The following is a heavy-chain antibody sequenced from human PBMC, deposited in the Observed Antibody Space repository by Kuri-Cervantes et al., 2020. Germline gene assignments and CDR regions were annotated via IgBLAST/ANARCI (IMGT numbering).Heavy chain of an antibody. D-gene: IGHD2-15*01. J-gene: IGHJ4*02. V-gene: IGHV1-8*01. Sequence: ASVKVSCKASGYTFTSYDINWVRQATGQGLEWMGWMNPNSGNTGYAQKFQGRVTMTRDTSTSTVYMELSSPRSEDTAVYYCARGRRYCSGGSCYSFDYWGQGTLVTVSS. CDR1: GYTFTSYD. CDR3: ARGRRYCSGGSCYSFDY. CDR2: MNPNSGNT.